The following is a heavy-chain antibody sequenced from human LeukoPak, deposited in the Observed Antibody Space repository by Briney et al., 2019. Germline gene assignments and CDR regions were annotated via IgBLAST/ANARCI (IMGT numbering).Heavy chain of an antibody. D-gene: IGHD2-2*03. CDR3: ASFRWAVGFGY. CDR1: GGSFSGYY. J-gene: IGHJ4*02. V-gene: IGHV4-34*01. Sequence: PSETLSLTCAVYGGSFSGYYWSYIRQTPGKGLEWIGEISHSGGTNYNPSLKSRLTISVDTSKNQFSLKLNSVTAADTAVYYCASFRWAVGFGYWDQGTLVTVSS. CDR2: ISHSGGT.